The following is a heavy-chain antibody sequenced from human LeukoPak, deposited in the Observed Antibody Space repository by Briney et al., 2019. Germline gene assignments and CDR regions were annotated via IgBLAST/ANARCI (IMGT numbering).Heavy chain of an antibody. V-gene: IGHV3-11*01. CDR3: ARERVGSSWPRSPIPYGMDV. Sequence: PGGSLRLSCAASGFTFSDYYMGWIRQAPGKGLEWVSYISSSGSTIYYADSVKGRFTISRDNAKNSLYLQMNSLRAEDTAVYYCARERVGSSWPRSPIPYGMDVWGQGTTVTVSS. J-gene: IGHJ6*02. CDR1: GFTFSDYY. CDR2: ISSSGSTI. D-gene: IGHD6-13*01.